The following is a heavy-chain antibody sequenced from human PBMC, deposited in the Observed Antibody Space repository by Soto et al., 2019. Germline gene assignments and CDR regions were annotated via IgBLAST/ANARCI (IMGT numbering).Heavy chain of an antibody. Sequence: QVQLVESGGGVVQPGRSLRLSCAASGFTFSSYGMHWVRQAPGKGLEWVAVIWYDGSNKYYADSVKGRFTISRDNSKNPLYLQMNCLRAEDTAVYYCAIDFSKGYFGSFDIWGQGTMVTVYS. V-gene: IGHV3-33*01. CDR3: AIDFSKGYFGSFDI. D-gene: IGHD3-10*01. CDR2: IWYDGSNK. CDR1: GFTFSSYG. J-gene: IGHJ3*02.